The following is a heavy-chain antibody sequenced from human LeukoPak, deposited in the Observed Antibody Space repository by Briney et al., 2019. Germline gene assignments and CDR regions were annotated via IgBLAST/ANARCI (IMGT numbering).Heavy chain of an antibody. V-gene: IGHV3-48*04. CDR1: GFTFSSYS. J-gene: IGHJ4*02. CDR3: ARELPGAYVDS. Sequence: GGSLRLSCAASGFTFSSYSMNWVRQAPGKGLEWVSYISSSSSTIYYADSVKGRFTISRDNAKNSLYLQMNSLRAEDTAVYYCARELPGAYVDSWGQGTLVTVSS. D-gene: IGHD2-8*01. CDR2: ISSSSSTI.